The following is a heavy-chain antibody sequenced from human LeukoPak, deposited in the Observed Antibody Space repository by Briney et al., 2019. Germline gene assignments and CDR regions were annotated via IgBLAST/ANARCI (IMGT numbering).Heavy chain of an antibody. J-gene: IGHJ4*02. Sequence: GGSLRLSCAASGFTFGDYAVSWVRQAPGKGLEWIGFIRSKAYGGTRQYAAYVQGRLPLSRDDSKSITYLQMNSLKIEDTAVYYCTRAPPYYYDNSGYPLHYWGQGTLVTVSS. CDR2: IRSKAYGGTR. CDR1: GFTFGDYA. CDR3: TRAPPYYYDNSGYPLHY. V-gene: IGHV3-49*04. D-gene: IGHD3-22*01.